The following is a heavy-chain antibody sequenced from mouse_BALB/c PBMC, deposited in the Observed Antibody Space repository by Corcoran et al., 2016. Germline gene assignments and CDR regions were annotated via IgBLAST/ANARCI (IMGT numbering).Heavy chain of an antibody. V-gene: IGHV1-18*01. D-gene: IGHD2-14*01. CDR3: GRTKYRYDGFAY. CDR2: FNPNNGGP. J-gene: IGHJ3*01. Sequence: EVKLQQSGPELVKPGASVKISCKTSGYTFIEYSIHWVKQSHGKSLEWIGSFNPNNGGPHSNQKFKGKAILTVDKSSSTAYMELRSLTSEDSAVYYCGRTKYRYDGFAYWGQGTLVTVS. CDR1: GYTFIEYS.